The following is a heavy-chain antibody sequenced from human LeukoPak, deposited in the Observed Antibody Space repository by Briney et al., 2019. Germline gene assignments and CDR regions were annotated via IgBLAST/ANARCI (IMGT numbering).Heavy chain of an antibody. CDR3: ARDRITMVRAPGRGFDP. D-gene: IGHD3-10*01. CDR2: INPNSGGT. J-gene: IGHJ5*02. Sequence: ASVKVSCKASGYTFTGYYMHWVRRAPGQGPEWMGWINPNSGGTNYAQKFQGRVTMTRDTSISTAYMELSRLRSDDTAVYYCARDRITMVRAPGRGFDPWGQGTLVTVSS. V-gene: IGHV1-2*02. CDR1: GYTFTGYY.